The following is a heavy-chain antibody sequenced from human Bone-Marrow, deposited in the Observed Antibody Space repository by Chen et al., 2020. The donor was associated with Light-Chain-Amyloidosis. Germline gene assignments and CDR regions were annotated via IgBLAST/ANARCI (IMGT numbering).Heavy chain of an antibody. CDR1: GFTFSNYY. CDR2: SNGDGTDI. Sequence: VQLVESGGGLIQPGESLRLSCAASGFTFSNYYMHWVRQGPGKGLVWVSRSNGDGTDIKYADSVRGRFTISRDSAKNTLYLQMNSLRTEDTAVYYCARSVSGTFDYWGQGALVTVSS. CDR3: ARSVSGTFDY. V-gene: IGHV3-74*01. D-gene: IGHD6-19*01. J-gene: IGHJ4*02.